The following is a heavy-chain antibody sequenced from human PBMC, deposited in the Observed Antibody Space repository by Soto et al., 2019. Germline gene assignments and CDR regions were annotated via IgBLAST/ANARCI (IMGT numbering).Heavy chain of an antibody. V-gene: IGHV5-51*03. D-gene: IGHD2-21*02. CDR2: IYPGDSDT. CDR1: GYSFTSYW. Sequence: EVQLVQSGAEVKKPGESLKISCKGSGYSFTSYWIGWVRQMPGKGLEWMGIIYPGDSDTRYSPAFQGQVTISADKSIRTAYLQRSSLKASDTAMYYCARLATLAYCGGDCYESLGYWGQGTLVTVSS. CDR3: ARLATLAYCGGDCYESLGY. J-gene: IGHJ4*02.